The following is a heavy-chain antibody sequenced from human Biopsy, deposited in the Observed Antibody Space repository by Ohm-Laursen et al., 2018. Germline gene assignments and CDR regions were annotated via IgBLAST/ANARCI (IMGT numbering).Heavy chain of an antibody. D-gene: IGHD4-23*01. CDR1: GGSFTGHY. Sequence: SVTLSLTCTVSGGSFTGHYWSWIRQPPGKGLEWIGHISCTEYTSYNASLKSRVTISVDTSRNHFSLRLSSLTAADTAVYYCARGSNDSGGLYFPRWGQGTLLTISS. J-gene: IGHJ4*02. CDR3: ARGSNDSGGLYFPR. V-gene: IGHV4-59*11. CDR2: ISCTEYT.